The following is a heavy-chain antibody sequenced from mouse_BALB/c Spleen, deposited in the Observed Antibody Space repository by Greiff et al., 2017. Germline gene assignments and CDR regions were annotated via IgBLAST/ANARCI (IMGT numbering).Heavy chain of an antibody. CDR3: VRGAY. J-gene: IGHJ3*01. CDR2: IWTGGGT. CDR1: GFSLTSYD. V-gene: IGHV2-9-2*01. Sequence: QVQLQQSGPGLVAPSQSLSITCTVSGFSLTSYDISWIRQPPGKGLEWLGVIWTGGGTNYNSAFMSRLSISKDNSKSQVFLKMNSLQTDDTAIYYCVRGAYWGQGTLVTVSA.